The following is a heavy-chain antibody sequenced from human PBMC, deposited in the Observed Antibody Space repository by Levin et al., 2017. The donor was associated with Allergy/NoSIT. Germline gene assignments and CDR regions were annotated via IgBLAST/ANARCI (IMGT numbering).Heavy chain of an antibody. Sequence: GESLKISCAASGFTFSSYGMHWVRQAPGKGLEWVAVIWYDGSNKYYADSVKGRFTISRDNSKNTLYLQMNSLRAEDTAVYYCARERRRSSNWFDPWGQGTLVTVSS. CDR2: IWYDGSNK. CDR3: ARERRRSSNWFDP. D-gene: IGHD1-26*01. J-gene: IGHJ5*02. CDR1: GFTFSSYG. V-gene: IGHV3-33*01.